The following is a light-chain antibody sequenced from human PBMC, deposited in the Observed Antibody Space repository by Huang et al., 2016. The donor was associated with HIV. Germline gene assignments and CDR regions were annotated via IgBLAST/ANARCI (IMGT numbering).Light chain of an antibody. CDR2: GAS. CDR1: QSVTND. Sequence: EIVMTQSPATLSVSPGERATLSCRASQSVTNDVAWYQQTPGQAPRLLIYGASNRATGIPAGFRGSGSGTEFTLTISSLQSEDFAVYYCQQYNDWPWTFGQGTKVEIK. V-gene: IGKV3-15*01. J-gene: IGKJ1*01. CDR3: QQYNDWPWT.